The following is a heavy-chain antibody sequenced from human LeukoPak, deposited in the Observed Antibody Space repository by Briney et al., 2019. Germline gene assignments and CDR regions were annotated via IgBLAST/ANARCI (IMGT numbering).Heavy chain of an antibody. CDR2: IKPDGSNE. CDR1: GFMFSNNW. Sequence: PGGSLRLSCGASGFMFSNNWMSWVRQAPGKGLERMANIKPDGSNEYYADSVKGRFTISRDNAKNSLYLHMNSLRVEDTAIYYCVININWSFGSWGQGDVVIVSS. CDR3: VININWSFGS. D-gene: IGHD1-1*01. J-gene: IGHJ4*02. V-gene: IGHV3-7*01.